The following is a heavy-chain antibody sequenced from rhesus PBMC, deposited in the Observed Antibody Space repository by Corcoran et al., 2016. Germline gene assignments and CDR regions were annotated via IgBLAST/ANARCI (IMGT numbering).Heavy chain of an antibody. J-gene: IGHJ6*01. CDR2: ISGSRGST. Sequence: QVQLQESGPGLVKPSETLSLTCAVSGGSVSSNDWWSWFRQPPGKGLEWIGRISGSRGSTDYNPSLTSRVSISTDTSRNQFSLKVTSMTAADTAVYYCARGGFGNYGLNSWGQGVLVTVSS. CDR3: ARGGFGNYGLNS. CDR1: GGSVSSND. V-gene: IGHV4-92*01. D-gene: IGHD3-34*01.